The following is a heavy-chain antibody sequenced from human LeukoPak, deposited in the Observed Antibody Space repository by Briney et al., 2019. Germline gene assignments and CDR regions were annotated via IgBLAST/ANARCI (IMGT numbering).Heavy chain of an antibody. CDR3: ARSTRSILVGFDC. CDR2: ISGSGSST. D-gene: IGHD3-3*01. V-gene: IGHV3-23*01. J-gene: IGHJ4*02. Sequence: GGSLRLSCAASGFTFSNYAMSWVRQAPGKGLEWVSAISGSGSSTFYTDSVKGRFTISRDNSMNTLFLQMSSLRAEDTAVYYRARSTRSILVGFDCWGQGTLVTVSS. CDR1: GFTFSNYA.